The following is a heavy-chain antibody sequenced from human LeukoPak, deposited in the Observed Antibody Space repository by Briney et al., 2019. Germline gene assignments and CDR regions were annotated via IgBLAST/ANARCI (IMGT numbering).Heavy chain of an antibody. Sequence: PSETLSLTCTVSGGSISSYYWSWIRQPPGRGLQWIGYIYYSGSTNYNPSLKSRVTISVDTSKNQFSLKLSSVTAADTAVYYCVRSYSSSPPAFDYWGQGTLVTVSS. CDR1: GGSISSYY. CDR3: VRSYSSSPPAFDY. V-gene: IGHV4-59*08. J-gene: IGHJ4*02. CDR2: IYYSGST. D-gene: IGHD6-13*01.